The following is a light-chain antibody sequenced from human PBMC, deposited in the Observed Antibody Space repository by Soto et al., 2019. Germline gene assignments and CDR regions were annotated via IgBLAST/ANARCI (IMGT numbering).Light chain of an antibody. Sequence: EIVMTQSPATLSLSPXERATLSCRASQTIDNTLAWYQRKPGQAPRLLIYDASTRATGVPARFSGSGSGTDFTLTISSLQSEDFAVYYCHQYNNWPLTFGGGTKVDIK. CDR3: HQYNNWPLT. CDR2: DAS. V-gene: IGKV3-15*01. CDR1: QTIDNT. J-gene: IGKJ4*01.